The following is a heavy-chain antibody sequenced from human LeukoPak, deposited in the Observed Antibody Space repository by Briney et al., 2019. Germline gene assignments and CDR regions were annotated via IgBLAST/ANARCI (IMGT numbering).Heavy chain of an antibody. CDR2: ISAYNGNT. J-gene: IGHJ4*02. D-gene: IGHD6-13*01. CDR1: GYTFTCYG. V-gene: IGHV1-18*01. CDR3: ARAAAGQYFDY. Sequence: GASVKVSCKASGYTFTCYGISWVRQAPGQGLEWMGWISAYNGNTNYAQKLQGRVTMTTNTSTSTAYMELRSLRSDDTAVYYCARAAAGQYFDYWGQGTLVTVSS.